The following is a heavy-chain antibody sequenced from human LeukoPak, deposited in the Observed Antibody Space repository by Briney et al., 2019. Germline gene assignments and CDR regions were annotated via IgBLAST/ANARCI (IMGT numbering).Heavy chain of an antibody. CDR2: IYSGGST. CDR1: GFTVSTNC. Sequence: PGGSLRLSCAAAGFTVSTNCMSWVRQAPEKGLEWVSNIYSGGSTSYADSVKGRFTISRDISKNTLFLQMSSLRAEDTAVYYCARSPRIYGRSGYYLVEYFDLWGRGTLVTVSS. J-gene: IGHJ2*01. V-gene: IGHV3-53*01. CDR3: ARSPRIYGRSGYYLVEYFDL. D-gene: IGHD3-22*01.